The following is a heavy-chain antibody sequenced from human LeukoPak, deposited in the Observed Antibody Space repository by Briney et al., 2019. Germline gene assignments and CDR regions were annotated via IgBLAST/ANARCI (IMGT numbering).Heavy chain of an antibody. J-gene: IGHJ5*02. CDR3: ARDKDQTNWFDP. CDR1: GGSTSSGGYS. CDR2: IYHSGST. V-gene: IGHV4-30-2*01. D-gene: IGHD2-15*01. Sequence: SQTLSLTCAVSGGSTSSGGYSWSWIRQPPGKGLEWIGYIYHSGSTYYNPSLKSRVTISVDRSKNQFSLKLSSVTAADTAVYYCARDKDQTNWFDPWGQGTLVTVSS.